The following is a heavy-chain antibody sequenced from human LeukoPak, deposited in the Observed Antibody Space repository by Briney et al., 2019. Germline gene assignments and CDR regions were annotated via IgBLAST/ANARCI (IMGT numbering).Heavy chain of an antibody. V-gene: IGHV5-51*01. CDR3: ARHPSGFLDYYYMDV. CDR2: IYPGDSDT. D-gene: IGHD6-25*01. J-gene: IGHJ6*03. CDR1: GYSFTSYW. Sequence: GESLKISCKGSGYSFTSYWIGWVRQMPGKGLEWMGIIYPGDSDTRYSTSFQGQVTISADKSSSTAYLQWSSLTASDTAMYYCARHPSGFLDYYYMDVWGRGTTVTVSS.